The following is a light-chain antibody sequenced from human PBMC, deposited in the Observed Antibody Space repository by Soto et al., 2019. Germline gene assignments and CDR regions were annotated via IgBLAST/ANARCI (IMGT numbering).Light chain of an antibody. V-gene: IGKV3D-15*01. Sequence: EVVLRQSPATLSVSPGERATLSCRASQTVSRSLAWYQQRPGQAPRLLIYGASTRATGVSDRFSGSGSGTDFTLTLSSLQSEDFAVYYCQQRSNWPPITFGQGTRLEI. CDR2: GAS. CDR1: QTVSRS. J-gene: IGKJ5*01. CDR3: QQRSNWPPIT.